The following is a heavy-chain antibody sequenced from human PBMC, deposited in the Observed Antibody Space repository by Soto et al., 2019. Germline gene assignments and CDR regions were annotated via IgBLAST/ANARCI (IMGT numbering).Heavy chain of an antibody. CDR2: IIPIFGTA. Sequence: ASVKVSCKASGGTFSSYAISWVRQAPGQGLEWLVGIIPIFGTANYAQKFQGRVTITADESTSTAYMELSSLRSEDTAVYYCARDTEYSSGWYGAGTYYFDYWGQGTLVTVSS. D-gene: IGHD6-19*01. CDR1: GGTFSSYA. J-gene: IGHJ4*02. CDR3: ARDTEYSSGWYGAGTYYFDY. V-gene: IGHV1-69*13.